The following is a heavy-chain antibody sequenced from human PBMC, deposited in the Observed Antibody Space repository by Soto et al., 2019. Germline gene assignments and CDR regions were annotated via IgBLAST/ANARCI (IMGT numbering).Heavy chain of an antibody. CDR3: ARDIESVTAKHFFYDYAMDV. Sequence: ASVQVSCKASGFTFSNYGLNWVRQAPGQGLEWMGWVSANNSHTNYAQNLQGRVSMTTDTSTSTAYMELRGLTFDDKAVYYCARDIESVTAKHFFYDYAMDVWGQ. V-gene: IGHV1-18*01. D-gene: IGHD2-8*01. J-gene: IGHJ6*01. CDR1: GFTFSNYG. CDR2: VSANNSHT.